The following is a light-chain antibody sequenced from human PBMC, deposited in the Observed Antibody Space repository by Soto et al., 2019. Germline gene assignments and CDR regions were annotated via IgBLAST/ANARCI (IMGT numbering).Light chain of an antibody. V-gene: IGLV2-8*01. CDR3: SSYAGSNNHVV. CDR2: EVS. CDR1: SSDVGGYNY. J-gene: IGLJ2*01. Sequence: QSALTQPPSASGSPGQSVTISCTGTSSDVGGYNYVSWYQPHPGRAPKLMLYEVSKRPSGVPDRFSGSKSGNTASLTVSGLQAEDEADYYCSSYAGSNNHVVFGGGTKLTVL.